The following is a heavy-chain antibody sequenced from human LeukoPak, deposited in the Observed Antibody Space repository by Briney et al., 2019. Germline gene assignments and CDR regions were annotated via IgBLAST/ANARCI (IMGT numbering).Heavy chain of an antibody. J-gene: IGHJ6*03. CDR2: ISGRRDST. CDR3: AKDPNFYYCMDV. CDR1: GFTFSSYN. V-gene: IGHV3-23*01. Sequence: PGGSLTLSCGASGFTFSSYNMNWVRQAPGKGLEWVSTISGRRDSTSYADSVKGRFTISRDNSKNTLYLQMNSLRAEDTAVYYCAKDPNFYYCMDVWGKGTTVTISS.